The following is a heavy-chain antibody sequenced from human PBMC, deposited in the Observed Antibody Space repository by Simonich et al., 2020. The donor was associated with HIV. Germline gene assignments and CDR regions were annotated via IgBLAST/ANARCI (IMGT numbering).Heavy chain of an antibody. CDR2: INTNTGHP. J-gene: IGHJ5*02. CDR1: GYAFTSYP. D-gene: IGHD1-7*01. CDR3: ARVAGTRPGTNWFDP. Sequence: QVQLVQSGAEVKKPGASVKVSCKASGYAFTSYPLNWVRQAPGQGLEWMGWINTNTGHPTYVQGFTGRFVFSLDTSVSTAYLQISSLKAEDTAVYYCARVAGTRPGTNWFDPWGQGTLVTVSS. V-gene: IGHV7-4-1*02.